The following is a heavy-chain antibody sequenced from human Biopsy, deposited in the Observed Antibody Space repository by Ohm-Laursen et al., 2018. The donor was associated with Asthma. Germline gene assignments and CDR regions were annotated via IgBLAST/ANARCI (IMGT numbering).Heavy chain of an antibody. D-gene: IGHD5-18*01. J-gene: IGHJ4*02. CDR2: ISGSGGST. V-gene: IGHV3-23*01. CDR3: ARFKRGYSYGYARVFDY. Sequence: SLRLSCAASGFTFSNYAMSWVRQAPGEGLEWVSAISGSGGSTYYADSVKGRFTISRDNSKNTLYLQMNSLRDEDTAVYYCARFKRGYSYGYARVFDYWGQGTLVTVSS. CDR1: GFTFSNYA.